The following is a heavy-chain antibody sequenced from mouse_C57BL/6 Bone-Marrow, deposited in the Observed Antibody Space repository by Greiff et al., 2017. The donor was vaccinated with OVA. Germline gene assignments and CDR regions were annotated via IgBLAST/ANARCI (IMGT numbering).Heavy chain of an antibody. D-gene: IGHD1-1*01. J-gene: IGHJ2*01. V-gene: IGHV1-55*01. CDR3: ARRIYYGSRRYYFDY. Sequence: VKLQQPGAELVKPGASVKMSCKASGYTFTSYWITWVKQRPGQGLEWIGDIYPGSGSTNYNEKFKSKATLTVDTSSSTAYMQLSSLTSEDSAVYYCARRIYYGSRRYYFDYWGQGTTLTVSS. CDR2: IYPGSGST. CDR1: GYTFTSYW.